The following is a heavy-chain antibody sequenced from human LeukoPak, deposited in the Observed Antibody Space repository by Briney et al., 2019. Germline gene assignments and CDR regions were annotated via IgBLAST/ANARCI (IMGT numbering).Heavy chain of an antibody. CDR1: GFTFSSYS. D-gene: IGHD6-19*01. CDR3: ARDYRSSSGWAVDY. J-gene: IGHJ4*02. CDR2: ISSSSSTR. V-gene: IGHV3-48*02. Sequence: GGSLRLSCAASGFTFSSYSMNWVRQVPGKGLEWVSYISSSSSTRYYADSVKGRFTISRDNAKNSLYLQMNSLRDEDTAVYYCARDYRSSSGWAVDYWGQGTLVTVSS.